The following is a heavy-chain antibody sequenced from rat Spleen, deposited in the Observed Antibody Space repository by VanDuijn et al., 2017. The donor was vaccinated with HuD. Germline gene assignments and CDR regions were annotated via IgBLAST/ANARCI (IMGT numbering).Heavy chain of an antibody. CDR2: ISFSGDT. Sequence: EVQLQESGPGLVKPSQSLSLTCSVTGYSITSNYWGWIRKFPGNKMEWMAYISFSGDTIYNPSLKSRISITRDTSKNQFFLQLKSVITEDTATYYCAGLHWFAYWGQGTLATVSS. J-gene: IGHJ3*01. CDR1: GYSITSNY. V-gene: IGHV3-1*01. CDR3: AGLHWFAY.